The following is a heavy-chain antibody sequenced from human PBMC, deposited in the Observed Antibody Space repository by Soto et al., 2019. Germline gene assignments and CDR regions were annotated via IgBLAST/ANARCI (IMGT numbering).Heavy chain of an antibody. CDR2: IIPIFGTA. Sequence: SVKVSCKASGCTFSSYAISWVRQAPGQGLEWMGGIIPIFGTANYAQKFQGRVTITADKSTSTAYMELSSLRSEDTAVYYCATGRDGYNRIFEYWGQGTLVIVS. J-gene: IGHJ4*02. D-gene: IGHD5-12*01. CDR1: GCTFSSYA. CDR3: ATGRDGYNRIFEY. V-gene: IGHV1-69*06.